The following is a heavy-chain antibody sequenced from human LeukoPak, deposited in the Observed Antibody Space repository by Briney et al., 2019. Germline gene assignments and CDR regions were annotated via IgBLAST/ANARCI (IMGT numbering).Heavy chain of an antibody. V-gene: IGHV1-2*02. J-gene: IGHJ4*02. Sequence: GASVTVSCTASGYTFTGYYMHWVRQAPGQGLEWVGWINPNSGGTNYAQKFQGRVTMTRDTSISTAYMELSRLRSDDTAAYYCAGVDIVATTPTLGTDPQDYWGQGTLVTVSS. CDR3: AGVDIVATTPTLGTDPQDY. CDR1: GYTFTGYY. CDR2: INPNSGGT. D-gene: IGHD5-12*01.